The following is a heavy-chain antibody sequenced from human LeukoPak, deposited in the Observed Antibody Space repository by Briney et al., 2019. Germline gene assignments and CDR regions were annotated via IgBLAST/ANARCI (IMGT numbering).Heavy chain of an antibody. CDR2: IKHDGSEK. CDR3: ARALSHCLDY. D-gene: IGHD3-16*01. CDR1: GFNFSNYW. J-gene: IGHJ4*02. Sequence: PGGSLRLSRVVSGFNFSNYWMNWVRQAPGKGLEWVANIKHDGSEKYYVDSVRGRFSISRDNAKKSLYLQMNSLRAEDTAVYYCARALSHCLDYWRKGTLVTVSS. V-gene: IGHV3-7*01.